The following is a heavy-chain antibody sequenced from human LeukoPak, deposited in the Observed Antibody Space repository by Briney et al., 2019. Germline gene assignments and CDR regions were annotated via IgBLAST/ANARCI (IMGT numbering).Heavy chain of an antibody. CDR1: GFTFSSYA. CDR2: ISGSGGST. J-gene: IGHJ4*02. CDR3: ANTYYYDSSGYYWGYYFDY. Sequence: GGSLRLSCAASGFTFSSYAMSWARQAPGKGLEWVSAISGSGGSTYYADSVKGRFTISRDNSKNTLYLQMNSLRAEDTAVYYCANTYYYDSSGYYWGYYFDYWGQGTPVTVSS. D-gene: IGHD3-22*01. V-gene: IGHV3-23*01.